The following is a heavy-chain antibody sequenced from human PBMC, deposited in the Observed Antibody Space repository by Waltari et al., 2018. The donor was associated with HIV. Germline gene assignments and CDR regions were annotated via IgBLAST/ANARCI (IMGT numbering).Heavy chain of an antibody. V-gene: IGHV4-59*01. CDR1: ADTINTYH. Sequence: QVQLQESGPGLVKPSETLSLPCNVSADTINTYHLTWIRHTPAKGLEWIGYIYYTGTSNYNPSPSLKSRVTMSLDTSKTQFSLKLTSVSAADTAVYYCARTVGTSISGVITYNWFDSWGQGTLVTVSS. CDR2: IYYTGTS. J-gene: IGHJ5*01. CDR3: ARTVGTSISGVITYNWFDS. D-gene: IGHD3-3*01.